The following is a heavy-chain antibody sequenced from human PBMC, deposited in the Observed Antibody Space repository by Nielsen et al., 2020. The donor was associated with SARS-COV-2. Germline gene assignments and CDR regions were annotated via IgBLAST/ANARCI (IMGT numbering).Heavy chain of an antibody. J-gene: IGHJ4*02. V-gene: IGHV3-48*01. CDR2: ITGNSNTI. Sequence: GGSLRLSCAASGLTFRRYSMNWVRQAPGKGLEWVSYITGNSNTIYYADSVKGRFTISRDNAKNSLYLQMNSLRAEDTAVYYCARDGAVTMPSFFDYWGQGTLVTVSS. CDR1: GLTFRRYS. D-gene: IGHD4-17*01. CDR3: ARDGAVTMPSFFDY.